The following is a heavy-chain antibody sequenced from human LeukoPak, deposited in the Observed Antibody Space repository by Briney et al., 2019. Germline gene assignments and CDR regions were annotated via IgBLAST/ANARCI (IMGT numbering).Heavy chain of an antibody. CDR3: ARDTLYCSTTSCSHTFAY. D-gene: IGHD2-2*01. V-gene: IGHV1-3*01. CDR2: INAGNGNT. CDR1: GYTFTSYA. J-gene: IGHJ4*02. Sequence: GASVKVSCKASGYTFTSYAMHWVRQAPGQRLEWMGWINAGNGNTKYSQKFQGRVTITWDTSASTAYMELSSLRYEGTGVYYCARDTLYCSTTSCSHTFAYWGKETLVTVPS.